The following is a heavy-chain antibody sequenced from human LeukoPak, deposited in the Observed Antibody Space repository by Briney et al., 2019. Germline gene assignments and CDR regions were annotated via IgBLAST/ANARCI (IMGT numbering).Heavy chain of an antibody. CDR2: IYHSGST. D-gene: IGHD6-6*01. V-gene: IGHV4-4*02. CDR1: GFTFSSYAM. CDR3: ARDIRGGSSFDY. J-gene: IGHJ4*02. Sequence: GSLRLSCAASGFTFSSYAMSWVRQPPGKGLEWIGEIYHSGSTNYNPSLKSRVTISVDKSKNQFSLKLSSVTAADTAVYYCARDIRGGSSFDYWGQGTLVTVSS.